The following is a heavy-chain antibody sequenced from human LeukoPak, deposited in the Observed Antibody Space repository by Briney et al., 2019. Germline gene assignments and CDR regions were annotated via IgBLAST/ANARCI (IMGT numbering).Heavy chain of an antibody. CDR3: ARDRALDSGSLRFDP. V-gene: IGHV1-2*06. J-gene: IGHJ5*02. CDR2: INPNSGGT. D-gene: IGHD1-26*01. CDR1: GYTFTGYY. Sequence: ASVKVSCKASGYTFTGYYMHWVRQAPGQGLEWMGRINPNSGGTNYAQKFQGRVTMTRDTSISTAYMELSRLRSDDTAVYYCARDRALDSGSLRFDPWGQGTLVTVSS.